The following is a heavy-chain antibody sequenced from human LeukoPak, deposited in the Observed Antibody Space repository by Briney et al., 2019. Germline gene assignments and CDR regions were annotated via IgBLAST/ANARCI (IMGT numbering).Heavy chain of an antibody. Sequence: AXVKVSCKASGYTFTSYDINWVRQATGQGLEWMGWMNPNSGNTGYAQKFQGRVTMTRDTSTSTVYMELSSLRSEDTAVYYCARGGLRYFDWSTLRDPPRIDYWGQGTLVTVSS. CDR3: ARGGLRYFDWSTLRDPPRIDY. D-gene: IGHD3-9*01. CDR2: MNPNSGNT. V-gene: IGHV1-8*01. CDR1: GYTFTSYD. J-gene: IGHJ4*02.